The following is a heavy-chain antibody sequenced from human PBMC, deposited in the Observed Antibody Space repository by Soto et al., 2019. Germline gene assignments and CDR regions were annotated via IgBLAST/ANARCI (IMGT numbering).Heavy chain of an antibody. D-gene: IGHD3-22*01. J-gene: IGHJ4*02. Sequence: ASVKVSCKASGYSFTSYGFSWVRQAPGQGLEWMGWISVYNRNTNYAQKFQGRVTMTTDTSASTAYMELRSLRFDDTAVYYCARDIVFEDSSDNLGGCWGQQTLVSTSS. CDR2: ISVYNRNT. V-gene: IGHV1-18*01. CDR3: ARDIVFEDSSDNLGGC. CDR1: GYSFTSYG.